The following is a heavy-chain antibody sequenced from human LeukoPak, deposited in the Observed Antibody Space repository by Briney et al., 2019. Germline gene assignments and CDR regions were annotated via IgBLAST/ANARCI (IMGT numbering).Heavy chain of an antibody. CDR1: GGSFSGYY. Sequence: PSETLSLTCAVYGGSFSGYYWSWIRQPPGRGLEWIGEINHSGSTNYNPSLKSRVTISVDTSKNQFSLKLSSVTAADTAVYYCARGRGVGAILNLFDYWGQGTLVTVSS. CDR3: ARGRGVGAILNLFDY. CDR2: INHSGST. D-gene: IGHD1-26*01. V-gene: IGHV4-34*01. J-gene: IGHJ4*02.